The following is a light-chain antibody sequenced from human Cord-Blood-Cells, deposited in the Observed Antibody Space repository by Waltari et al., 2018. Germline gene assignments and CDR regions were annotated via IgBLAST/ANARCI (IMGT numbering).Light chain of an antibody. Sequence: EIVMTQAPATLSESPGERATLSCRANQGFSRNLALYQQKPRQAPGLLIYGASTRATGIPARFSGSGSGTEVTLTFSRLPSEGFAVDYCQQYNIWPLGPFGHGTKVALK. CDR1: QGFSRN. CDR2: GAS. CDR3: QQYNIWPLGP. J-gene: IGKJ1*01. V-gene: IGKV3-15*01.